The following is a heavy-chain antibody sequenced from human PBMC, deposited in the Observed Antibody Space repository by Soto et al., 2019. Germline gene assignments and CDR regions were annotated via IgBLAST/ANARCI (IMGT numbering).Heavy chain of an antibody. CDR3: ARDFYGDAFDI. D-gene: IGHD3-16*01. J-gene: IGHJ3*02. V-gene: IGHV3-33*01. CDR2: IWYDGSNK. Sequence: QVQLVESGGGVVQPGRSLRLSCAASGFTFSSYGMHWVRQAPGKGLEWVAVIWYDGSNKYYADSVKGRFTISRENSKNTLYLQMNSLRAEDTAVYYCARDFYGDAFDIWGQGTMVTVSS. CDR1: GFTFSSYG.